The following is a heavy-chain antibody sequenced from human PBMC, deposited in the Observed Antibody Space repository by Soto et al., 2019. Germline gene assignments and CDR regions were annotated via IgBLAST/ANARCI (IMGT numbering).Heavy chain of an antibody. Sequence: VASVKVSCKASGYTFTSYGISWVRQAPGQGLEWMGWISAYNGNTNYAQKLQGRVTMTTDTSTSTAYMELRSLRSDDTAVYYCARVITIFGVVTNDYWGQGTLVTVSS. D-gene: IGHD3-3*01. V-gene: IGHV1-18*01. CDR3: ARVITIFGVVTNDY. CDR1: GYTFTSYG. CDR2: ISAYNGNT. J-gene: IGHJ4*02.